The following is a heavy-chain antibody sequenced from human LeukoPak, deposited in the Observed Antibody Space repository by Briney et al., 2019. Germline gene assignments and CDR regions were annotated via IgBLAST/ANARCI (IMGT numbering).Heavy chain of an antibody. D-gene: IGHD5-24*01. CDR3: ARDATFHWFDP. J-gene: IGHJ5*02. CDR2: ISAYNGNT. Sequence: ASVKVSCKASGGTFSSYAISWVRQAPGQGLEWMGWISAYNGNTNYAQKLQGRVTMTTDTSTSTAYMELRSLRSDDTAVYYCARDATFHWFDPWGQGTLVTVSS. V-gene: IGHV1-18*01. CDR1: GGTFSSYA.